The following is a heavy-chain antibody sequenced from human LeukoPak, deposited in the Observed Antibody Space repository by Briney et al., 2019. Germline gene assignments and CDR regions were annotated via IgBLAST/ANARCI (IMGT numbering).Heavy chain of an antibody. V-gene: IGHV3-66*01. CDR2: IYSGGST. CDR1: GFTVSSNY. D-gene: IGHD3-22*01. Sequence: GGSLRLSCAASGFTVSSNYMSWVRQAPGKGLEWVSVIYSGGSTYYADSVKGRFTISRDNSKNTLYLQMDSLRAEDTAVYYCARALGDSSGYYDYWGQGTLVTVSS. J-gene: IGHJ4*02. CDR3: ARALGDSSGYYDY.